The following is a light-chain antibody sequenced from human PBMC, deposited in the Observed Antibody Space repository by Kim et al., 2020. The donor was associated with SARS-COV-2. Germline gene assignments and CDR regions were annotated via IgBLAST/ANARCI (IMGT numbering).Light chain of an antibody. J-gene: IGLJ3*02. CDR1: SGYSNYK. V-gene: IGLV9-49*01. CDR2: VGPGRVVG. CDR3: GADHDSRSNFWV. Sequence: LTCNMSSGYSNYKVNWYQQRPRKGPRFVMRVGPGRVVGSKRDGIPDRFSVLGSGLNRCLTIKNMQEEDESDYHCGADHDSRSNFWVFGGGTQLTVL.